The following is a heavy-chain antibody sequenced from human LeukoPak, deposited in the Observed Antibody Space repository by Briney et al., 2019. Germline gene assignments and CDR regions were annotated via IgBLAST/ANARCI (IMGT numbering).Heavy chain of an antibody. CDR2: ISGGDGST. Sequence: SGGSLRLSCAASGFTFSGYAMSWVRQPPGKGLEWVSAISGGDGSTYYADSVKGRFTISRDNSKNTLYLQMNSLRAEDTAVYYCVKYGADVWGQGTTVTVSS. D-gene: IGHD3-10*01. V-gene: IGHV3-23*01. CDR3: VKYGADV. J-gene: IGHJ6*02. CDR1: GFTFSGYA.